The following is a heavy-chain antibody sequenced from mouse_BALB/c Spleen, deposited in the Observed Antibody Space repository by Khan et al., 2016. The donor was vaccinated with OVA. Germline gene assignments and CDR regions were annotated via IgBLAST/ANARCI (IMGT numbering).Heavy chain of an antibody. J-gene: IGHJ2*01. CDR2: INPHIGET. D-gene: IGHD1-1*01. CDR1: GYSFTGYF. Sequence: VQLQQSGPELVKPGASVKISCKASGYSFTGYFMNWVMQCHGKSLEWIGRINPHIGETFYNQKFKGKATLTVDESSSTAHMELRSLASEDSEVYYCARIYRSDLDYWGQGTTLTVSS. V-gene: IGHV1-20*02. CDR3: ARIYRSDLDY.